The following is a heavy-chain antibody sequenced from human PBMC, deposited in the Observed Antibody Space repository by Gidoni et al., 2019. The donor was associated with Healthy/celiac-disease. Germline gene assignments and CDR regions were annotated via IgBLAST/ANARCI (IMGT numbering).Heavy chain of an antibody. CDR3: ARVDDYDILTGGAFDP. J-gene: IGHJ5*02. Sequence: QVQLQESGPGLVKPSGTLSLTGAASGGSIRRSNWWSWVRQPPGKGLEWIGEILDSGSTNYNPSLKSRVTISVDQSKNQFSLKLGSVTAADTAVYYCARVDDYDILTGGAFDPWGQGTLVTVSS. CDR2: ILDSGST. V-gene: IGHV4-4*02. CDR1: GGSIRRSNW. D-gene: IGHD3-9*01.